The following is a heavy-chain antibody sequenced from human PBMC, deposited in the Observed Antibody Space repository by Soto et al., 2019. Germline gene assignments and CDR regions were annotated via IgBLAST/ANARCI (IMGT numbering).Heavy chain of an antibody. CDR3: ATGGGFGKSGHTSPFLYGMDD. V-gene: IGHV1-24*01. CDR2: FDPEEDET. CDR1: GYTFTDLS. D-gene: IGHD3-10*01. J-gene: IGHJ6*02. Sequence: QVQVVQSGAEVKKPGASVKVSCKVSGYTFTDLSIHWVRQAPGEGLEWMGGFDPEEDETIYAQKFQGRVAMPEATSTDTAYMELSSLKSEDTAMYYCATGGGFGKSGHTSPFLYGMDDWGQGTAVTVSS.